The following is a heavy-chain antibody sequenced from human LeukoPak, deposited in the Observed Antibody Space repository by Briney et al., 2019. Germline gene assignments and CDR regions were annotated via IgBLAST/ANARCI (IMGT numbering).Heavy chain of an antibody. CDR3: ARDANYGDYFRL. CDR2: ISSSSSYI. D-gene: IGHD4-17*01. J-gene: IGHJ4*02. V-gene: IGHV3-21*01. CDR1: GFTFSSYS. Sequence: GGSLRLSCAASGFTFSSYSMNWVRQAPGKGLEWVSSISSSSSYIYYADSVKGRFTISRDNAKNSLYLQMKSLRAEDTAVYYCARDANYGDYFRLWGQGTLVTVSS.